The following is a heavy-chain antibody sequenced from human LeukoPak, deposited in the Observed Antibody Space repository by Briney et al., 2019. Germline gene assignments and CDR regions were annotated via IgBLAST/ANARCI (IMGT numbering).Heavy chain of an antibody. CDR2: ISWNSDDV. Sequence: GGSLRLSCAASGFNFDNYAMHWVRQAPGKGLEWVAGISWNSDDVDTADSVKGRFSISRDSGKSSLYLQMNSLRREDTAVYYCAKDRMKHNYSMDVWGKGTTVTVSS. CDR3: AKDRMKHNYSMDV. V-gene: IGHV3-9*01. CDR1: GFNFDNYA. J-gene: IGHJ6*03.